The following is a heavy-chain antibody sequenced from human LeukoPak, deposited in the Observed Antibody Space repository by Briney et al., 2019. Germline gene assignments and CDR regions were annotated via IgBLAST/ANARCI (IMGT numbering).Heavy chain of an antibody. CDR1: GFTFSSYV. Sequence: GGSLRLSCAASGFTFSSYVMNWVRQAPGKGLEWVSAISGSGGSTYYADSVKGRFTISRDNSKNTLYLQMNSLRAEDTAVYYCAKGMDSSGWYGDAFDIWGQGTMVTVSS. V-gene: IGHV3-23*01. CDR2: ISGSGGST. J-gene: IGHJ3*02. D-gene: IGHD6-19*01. CDR3: AKGMDSSGWYGDAFDI.